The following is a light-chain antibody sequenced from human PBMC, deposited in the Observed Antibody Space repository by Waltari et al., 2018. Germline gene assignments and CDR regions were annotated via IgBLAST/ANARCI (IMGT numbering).Light chain of an antibody. CDR1: SSDVGGYKY. J-gene: IGLJ2*01. CDR2: EVN. V-gene: IGLV2-8*01. Sequence: QSALTQPPSASGSPGQSVTISCTGTSSDVGGYKYVFWYQPHPGKAPKLMIYEVNERPLSAPDRFSVSKSGNTASLTLSCLQAEDEADYYCSSYAGSNNVLFGGGTKLTVL. CDR3: SSYAGSNNVL.